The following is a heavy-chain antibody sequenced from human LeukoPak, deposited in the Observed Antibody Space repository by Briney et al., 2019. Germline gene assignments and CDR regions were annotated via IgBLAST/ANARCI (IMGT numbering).Heavy chain of an antibody. CDR3: TIQVVVAATGRSWFDP. CDR1: GFTFSNAW. J-gene: IGHJ5*02. D-gene: IGHD2-15*01. V-gene: IGHV3-15*01. Sequence: PGGSLRLSCAASGFTFSNAWMSWVRQAPGKGLEWVGRIKSKTDGGTTDYAAPVKGRFTISRDDSKNTLYLQMNSLKTEDTAVYYCTIQVVVAATGRSWFDPWGQGTLVTVSS. CDR2: IKSKTDGGTT.